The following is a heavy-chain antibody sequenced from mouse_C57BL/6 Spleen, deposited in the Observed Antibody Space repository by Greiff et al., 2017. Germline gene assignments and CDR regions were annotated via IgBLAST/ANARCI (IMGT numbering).Heavy chain of an antibody. J-gene: IGHJ2*01. CDR1: GYTFTSYW. Sequence: VQLQQPGAELVRPGTSVKLSCKASGYTFTSYWMHWVKQRPGQGLEWIGVIDPSDSYTNYNQKFKGKATLTVDTSSSTAYMQLSSLTSEDSAVYYCARATSDYWGQGTTLTVSS. CDR2: IDPSDSYT. CDR3: ARATSDY. V-gene: IGHV1-59*01.